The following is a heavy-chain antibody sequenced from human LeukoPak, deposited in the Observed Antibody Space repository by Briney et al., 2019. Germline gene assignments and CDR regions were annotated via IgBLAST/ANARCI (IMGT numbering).Heavy chain of an antibody. D-gene: IGHD6-13*01. V-gene: IGHV3-48*04. CDR1: GFTFSSYG. CDR3: ARSLSAAGVDY. J-gene: IGHJ4*02. CDR2: ISSSSSII. Sequence: PGGSLRLSCAASGFTFSSYGMDWVRQAPGKGLGWVSYISSSSSIIYYADSVKGRFTISRDNAKNSLYLQMNSLRAEDTAVYYCARSLSAAGVDYWGQGTLVTVSS.